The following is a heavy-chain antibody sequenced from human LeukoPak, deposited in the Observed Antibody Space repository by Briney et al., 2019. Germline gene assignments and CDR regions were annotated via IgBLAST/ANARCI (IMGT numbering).Heavy chain of an antibody. CDR3: ARVRNCSGGSCYWGYYYYYMDV. CDR1: GFTFSSYW. Sequence: PGGSLRLSCAASGFTFSSYWMSWVRQAPGKGLEWVANIKQDGSGKYYVDSVKGRFTISRDNAKNSLYLQMNSLRAEDTAVYYCARVRNCSGGSCYWGYYYYYMDVWGKGTTVTVSS. CDR2: IKQDGSGK. J-gene: IGHJ6*03. V-gene: IGHV3-7*01. D-gene: IGHD2-15*01.